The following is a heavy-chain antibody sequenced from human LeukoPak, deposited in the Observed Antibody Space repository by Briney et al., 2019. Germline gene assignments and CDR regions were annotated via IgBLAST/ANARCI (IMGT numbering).Heavy chain of an antibody. CDR3: ARAHITIFGVAEGVWFDP. V-gene: IGHV4-34*01. J-gene: IGHJ5*02. CDR1: GGSLSGYY. D-gene: IGHD3-3*01. Sequence: SETLSLTCAVYGGSLSGYYWSWIRQPPGKGLEWIGEINHSGSTNYNPSLKSRVTISVDTSKNQFSLKLSSVTAADTAVYYCARAHITIFGVAEGVWFDPWGQGTLVTVSS. CDR2: INHSGST.